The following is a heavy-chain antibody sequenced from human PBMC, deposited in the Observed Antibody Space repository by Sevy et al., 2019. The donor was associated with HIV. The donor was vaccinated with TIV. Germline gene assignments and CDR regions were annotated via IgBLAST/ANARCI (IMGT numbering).Heavy chain of an antibody. D-gene: IGHD3-3*02. V-gene: IGHV1-18*01. J-gene: IGHJ5*02. CDR1: GYSFTNYG. Sequence: ASVKVSCKASGYSFTNYGIGWVRQAPGQGLEWMGWISGYNGYTNYAQNLQGRVTMTTDTSTSTAYMELRSLGSDDTAIYYCAKEGKNISSWFDPWGQGTLVTVSS. CDR3: AKEGKNISSWFDP. CDR2: ISGYNGYT.